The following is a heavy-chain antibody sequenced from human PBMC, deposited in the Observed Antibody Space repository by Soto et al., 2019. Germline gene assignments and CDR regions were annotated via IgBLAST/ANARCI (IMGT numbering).Heavy chain of an antibody. CDR3: ARVKGYFDSSVFLNYFDY. J-gene: IGHJ4*02. CDR2: ISYDGSNK. V-gene: IGHV3-30-3*01. CDR1: GFTFSRYA. D-gene: IGHD3-22*01. Sequence: SLRLSCAASGFTFSRYAMHWVRQAPGKGLEWVAVISYDGSNKYYAASVKGRFTISRDNSKNTLYLQMHSPRAEVTAVYYCARVKGYFDSSVFLNYFDYCGQGTLVTVPP.